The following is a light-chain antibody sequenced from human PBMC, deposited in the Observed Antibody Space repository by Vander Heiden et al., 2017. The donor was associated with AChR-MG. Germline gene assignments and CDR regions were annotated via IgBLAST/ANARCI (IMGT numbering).Light chain of an antibody. Sequence: DIVLTQSPHTLSLSPGESATLPCRASQSVSSYVAWYQQKPGEARRLLIDDASNRATGIPAMCSGSSSGTDFTLTISSLEPEDFAVYCCQQRSNWPKTFGQGTKLEIK. CDR3: QQRSNWPKT. CDR1: QSVSSY. V-gene: IGKV3-11*01. J-gene: IGKJ2*01. CDR2: DAS.